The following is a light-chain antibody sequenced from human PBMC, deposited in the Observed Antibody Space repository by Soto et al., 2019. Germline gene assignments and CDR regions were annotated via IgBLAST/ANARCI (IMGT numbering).Light chain of an antibody. CDR3: QQYNNWPRT. Sequence: ELVMTQSPATLSVSPGERDTLSCRASQSVSSNLAWYQQKPGQAPRLLIYGASTRATGIPARFSGSGSGTEFTLTISSLQSEDFAVYYCQQYNNWPRTFGQGTKVDI. V-gene: IGKV3-15*01. J-gene: IGKJ1*01. CDR1: QSVSSN. CDR2: GAS.